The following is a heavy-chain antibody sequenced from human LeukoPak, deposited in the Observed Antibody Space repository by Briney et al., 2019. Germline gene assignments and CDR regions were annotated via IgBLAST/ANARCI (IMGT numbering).Heavy chain of an antibody. D-gene: IGHD2-15*01. Sequence: ASVKVSCKASGYTFSNYGINWVRQAPGQGLEWMGWISAYNGNTNYAQKLQGRVTMTTDTSTSTAYMELRSLRSDDTAVYYCAREKEAYCSGGSCDKFDYWGQGTLVTVSS. CDR1: GYTFSNYG. CDR3: AREKEAYCSGGSCDKFDY. CDR2: ISAYNGNT. V-gene: IGHV1-18*01. J-gene: IGHJ4*02.